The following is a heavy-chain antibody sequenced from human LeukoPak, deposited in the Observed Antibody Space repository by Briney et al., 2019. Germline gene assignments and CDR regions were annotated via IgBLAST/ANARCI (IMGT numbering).Heavy chain of an antibody. CDR3: ARNDRGDFDI. CDR2: ISSGGNT. CDR1: GFTVSRNY. J-gene: IGHJ3*02. V-gene: IGHV3-53*01. D-gene: IGHD3-22*01. Sequence: GGSLRLSCAASGFTVSRNYMSWVRQAPGKGLEWVSVISSGGNTYYTDSVKSRFTISRDNSKNTLYLQMSSLRVEDTAVYYCARNDRGDFDIWGQGTMVTVSS.